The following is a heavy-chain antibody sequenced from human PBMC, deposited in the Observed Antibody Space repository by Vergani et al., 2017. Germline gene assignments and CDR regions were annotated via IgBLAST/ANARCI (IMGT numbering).Heavy chain of an antibody. CDR3: ARTGYCSGGSCYSGRLPFDY. D-gene: IGHD2-15*01. CDR2: INPSGGST. J-gene: IGHJ4*02. V-gene: IGHV1-46*03. CDR1: GYTFTSYY. Sequence: QVQLVQSGAEVKKPGASVKVSCKASGYTFTSYYMHWVRQAPGQGLEWMGIINPSGGSTSYAQKFQGRVTMTRDTSTSTVYMELSSLRSEDTAVYYCARTGYCSGGSCYSGRLPFDYWGQGTLVTVSS.